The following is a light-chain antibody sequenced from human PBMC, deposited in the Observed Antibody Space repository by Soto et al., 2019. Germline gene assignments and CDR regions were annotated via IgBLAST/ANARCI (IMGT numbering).Light chain of an antibody. V-gene: IGKV3-20*01. CDR2: GAS. CDR1: QSVSSSY. J-gene: IGKJ3*01. CDR3: QQYGRSPPLFT. Sequence: EIVLTQSPGTLSLSPGERATLSCRASQSVSSSYLAWYQQKPGQAPRLLIYGASSRATGIPDRFSGSGSGTDFTLTIRRLEPEDFAVYYCQQYGRSPPLFTFGPGTKVDIK.